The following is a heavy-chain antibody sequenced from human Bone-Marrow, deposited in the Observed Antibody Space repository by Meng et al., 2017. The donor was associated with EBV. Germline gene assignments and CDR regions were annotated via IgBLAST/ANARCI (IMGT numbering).Heavy chain of an antibody. CDR2: LNEHGTIT. Sequence: EVRLVESGGALVQPGGSLRLSCAASGFSFSSYWMHWVRQAPGKGPVWVSRLNEHGTITTYADSVKGRFTISRDNAKNTLYLQMNSLRVEDTAVYYCSRDLVGSDDYWGQGTLVTVSS. J-gene: IGHJ4*02. V-gene: IGHV3-74*01. CDR1: GFSFSSYW. CDR3: SRDLVGSDDY.